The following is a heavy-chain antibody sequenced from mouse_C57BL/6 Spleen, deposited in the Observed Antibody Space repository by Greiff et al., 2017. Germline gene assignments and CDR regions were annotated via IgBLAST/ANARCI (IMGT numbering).Heavy chain of an antibody. Sequence: QVQLKQPGAELVKPGASVKLSCKASGYTFTSYWMHWVKQRPGRGLEWIGRIDPNSGGTTYNEKFKSKATLTVDKPSSTAYMQLSSLTSEDSAVYYCARFYYSNYEGDYRGQGTTRTVSS. J-gene: IGHJ2*01. V-gene: IGHV1-72*01. CDR1: GYTFTSYW. D-gene: IGHD2-5*01. CDR3: ARFYYSNYEGDY. CDR2: IDPNSGGT.